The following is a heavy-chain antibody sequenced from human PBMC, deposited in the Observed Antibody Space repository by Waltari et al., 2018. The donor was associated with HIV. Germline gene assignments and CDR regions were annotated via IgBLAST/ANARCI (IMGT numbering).Heavy chain of an antibody. V-gene: IGHV4-34*01. CDR3: ASRVSTIVVVPAGTGMDV. CDR2: INHSGST. J-gene: IGHJ6*02. D-gene: IGHD2-2*01. CDR1: GGSFIGYS. Sequence: QVQLQQWGAGLLKPSETLSLTCAVYGGSFIGYSWSWIRRPPGEGLEWIGEINHSGSTNYNPSLKSRVTRSVDTSKNQFSLKLSSVTAADTAVYYCASRVSTIVVVPAGTGMDVWGQGTTVTVSS.